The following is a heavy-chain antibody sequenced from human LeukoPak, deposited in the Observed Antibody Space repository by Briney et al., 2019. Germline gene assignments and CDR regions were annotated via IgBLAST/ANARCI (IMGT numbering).Heavy chain of an antibody. CDR2: IYHSGST. Sequence: SETLSLTCTVSGYSISSGYYWGWIRQPPGKGLEWIGSIYHSGSTYYNPSLKSRVTISVDTSKNQFSLKLSSVTAADTAVYYCARKAPYYSDGSGTLGTYYFDNWGQGTLVTVSS. CDR1: GYSISSGYY. D-gene: IGHD3-22*01. CDR3: ARKAPYYSDGSGTLGTYYFDN. V-gene: IGHV4-38-2*02. J-gene: IGHJ4*02.